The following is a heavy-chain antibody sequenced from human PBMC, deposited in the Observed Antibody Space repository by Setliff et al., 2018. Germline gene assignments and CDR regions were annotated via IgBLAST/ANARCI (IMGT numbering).Heavy chain of an antibody. CDR3: ARDLEGITFGGVIASHPFDY. V-gene: IGHV1-18*01. D-gene: IGHD3-16*02. CDR2: ISAYNGNT. Sequence: ASVKVSCKASGGTFSSYAISWVRQAPGQGLEWMGWISAYNGNTNYAQKLQGRVTMTTDTSTSTAYMELRSLRSDDTAVYYCARDLEGITFGGVIASHPFDYWGQGTLVTVSS. CDR1: GGTFSSYA. J-gene: IGHJ4*02.